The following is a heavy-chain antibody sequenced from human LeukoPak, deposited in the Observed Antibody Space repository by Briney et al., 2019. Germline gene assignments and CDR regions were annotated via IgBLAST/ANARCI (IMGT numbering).Heavy chain of an antibody. D-gene: IGHD3-10*01. Sequence: TGGSLRLSCSASGFSFSSYTMTWVRQAPGKGPEWVSIISGGGDTTFYTDSVKGRFTISRDNAKNSLYLQMNSLRAEDTALYYCAKDGNYYGSGSYFDWGQGTLVTVSS. V-gene: IGHV3-23*01. CDR2: ISGGGDTT. CDR3: AKDGNYYGSGSYFD. CDR1: GFSFSSYT. J-gene: IGHJ4*02.